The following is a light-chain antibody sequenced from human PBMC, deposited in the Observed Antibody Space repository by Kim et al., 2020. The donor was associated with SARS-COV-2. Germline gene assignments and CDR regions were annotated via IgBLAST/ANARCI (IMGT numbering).Light chain of an antibody. CDR3: NSRDSSGDHVV. Sequence: ALGQTVRLTCQGDSLRNYYATWYQQRPGQAPVLVLFGKYNRPSGIPDRFSGSGSGNTASLPITGAQAEDEADYYCNSRDSSGDHVVFGGGTQLTVL. J-gene: IGLJ3*02. V-gene: IGLV3-19*01. CDR2: GKY. CDR1: SLRNYY.